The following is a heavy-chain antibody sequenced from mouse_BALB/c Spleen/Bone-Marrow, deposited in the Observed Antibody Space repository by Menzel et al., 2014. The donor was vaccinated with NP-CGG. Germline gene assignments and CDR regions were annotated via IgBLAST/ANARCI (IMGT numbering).Heavy chain of an antibody. J-gene: IGHJ2*01. CDR1: AYTFTNSW. Sequence: VHLQPSGTVLVRPGASVKLSCKASAYTFTNSWLYRAKQRPGYALVRDGEIHPNSGNVNYNEKFKRKAALTVDTSSSTAYVDLSSLTSEDTAVYYCARRHRYAEYIDYWGQGTTLTVSS. CDR3: ARRHRYAEYIDY. D-gene: IGHD2-14*01. CDR2: IHPNSGNV. V-gene: IGHV1S130*01.